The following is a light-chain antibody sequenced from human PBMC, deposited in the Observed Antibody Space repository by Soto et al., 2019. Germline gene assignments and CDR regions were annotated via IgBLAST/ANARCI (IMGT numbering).Light chain of an antibody. CDR3: QRYYSDPQT. Sequence: DIVMTQSPDSLAVSLGERATINCKSSQSVLYSSNNKNYLAWYQQKPGQPPKLLIYWASTRESGVPDRFSGSGSGTDFTLTISSLQAEDVAVYYCQRYYSDPQTFGQGTKVEIK. V-gene: IGKV4-1*01. CDR2: WAS. CDR1: QSVLYSSNNKNY. J-gene: IGKJ1*01.